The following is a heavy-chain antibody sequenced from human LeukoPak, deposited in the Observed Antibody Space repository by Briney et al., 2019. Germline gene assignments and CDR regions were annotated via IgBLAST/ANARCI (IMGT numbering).Heavy chain of an antibody. J-gene: IGHJ4*02. Sequence: SETLSLTCTVSGGSISSYYWSWIRQPPGKGLEWIGYIYYSGSTNYNPSLKSRVTISVDTSKNQFSLKLSSVTAADTAVYYCASGRTEVYAIWPFDYWGQGALVTVSS. CDR2: IYYSGST. D-gene: IGHD2-8*01. V-gene: IGHV4-59*01. CDR3: ASGRTEVYAIWPFDY. CDR1: GGSISSYY.